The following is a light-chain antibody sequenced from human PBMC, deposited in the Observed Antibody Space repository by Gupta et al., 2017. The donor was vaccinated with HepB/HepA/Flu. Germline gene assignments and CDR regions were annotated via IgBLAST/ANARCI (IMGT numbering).Light chain of an antibody. Sequence: QSVLTQPPSASGTPGQRVTISCSGSTSNIGVNTVNWNQHLPGSAPKLLIYHNDQRPSGVPDRFSASKSGTSASLAISGLQSGDEADYYCAAWHDSVDAPVFGGGTKLTVL. J-gene: IGLJ2*01. CDR3: AAWHDSVDAPV. V-gene: IGLV1-44*01. CDR2: HND. CDR1: TSNIGVNT.